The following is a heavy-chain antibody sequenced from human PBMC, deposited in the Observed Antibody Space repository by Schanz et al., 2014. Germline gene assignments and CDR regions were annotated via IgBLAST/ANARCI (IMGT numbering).Heavy chain of an antibody. CDR3: AKGQGAVINNWYFDL. D-gene: IGHD2-21*01. CDR2: ISGSAIST. CDR1: GFPLSNYR. Sequence: EVRLVESGGGLVKPGGSLRLSCVVSGFPLSNYRMNWVRQSPGKGLEWVSTISGSAISTFYADSVKGRFSISRDNSRNTLFLHLNALRAEDTAMYYCAKGQGAVINNWYFDLWGRGTLVTVSS. J-gene: IGHJ2*01. V-gene: IGHV3-23*04.